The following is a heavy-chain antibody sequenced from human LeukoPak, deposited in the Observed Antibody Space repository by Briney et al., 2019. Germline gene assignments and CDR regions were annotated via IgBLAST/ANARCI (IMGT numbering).Heavy chain of an antibody. V-gene: IGHV4-59*01. J-gene: IGHJ4*02. Sequence: SSETLSLTCTVSGGSISSYYWSWIRQPPGKGLEWIGYIYYSGSTNYNSSLKSRVTIPVDTSKNQFSLKLSSVTAADTAVYYCARHGTIAAAGYFDYWGQGSLVTVSS. CDR1: GGSISSYY. CDR3: ARHGTIAAAGYFDY. D-gene: IGHD6-13*01. CDR2: IYYSGST.